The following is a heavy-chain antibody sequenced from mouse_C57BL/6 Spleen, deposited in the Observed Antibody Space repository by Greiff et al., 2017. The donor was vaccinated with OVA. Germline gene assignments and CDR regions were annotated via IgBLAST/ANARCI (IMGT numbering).Heavy chain of an antibody. CDR1: GFTFSSYG. Sequence: DVMLVESGGDLVKPGGSLKLSCAASGFTFSSYGMSWVRQTPDKRLEWVATISSGGSYTYYPDSVKGRFTISRDNAKNTLYLQMSSLKSEDTAMYYCARHGGSYYFDYWGQGTTLTVSS. V-gene: IGHV5-6*02. J-gene: IGHJ2*01. CDR3: ARHGGSYYFDY. CDR2: ISSGGSYT.